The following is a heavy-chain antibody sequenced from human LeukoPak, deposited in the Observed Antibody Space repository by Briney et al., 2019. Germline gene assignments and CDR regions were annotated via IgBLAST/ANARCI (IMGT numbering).Heavy chain of an antibody. CDR3: ARVTGYMTEDYFDY. J-gene: IGHJ4*02. CDR2: IYYSGST. V-gene: IGHV4-39*07. D-gene: IGHD6-13*01. Sequence: SETLSLTCTVSGGSISSSTYYWGWIRQPPGKGLEWIGTIYYSGSTYYNPSLKSRVTISVDTSKNQFSLRLSSVTAADTAVYYCARVTGYMTEDYFDYWGQGTLITVSS. CDR1: GGSISSSTYY.